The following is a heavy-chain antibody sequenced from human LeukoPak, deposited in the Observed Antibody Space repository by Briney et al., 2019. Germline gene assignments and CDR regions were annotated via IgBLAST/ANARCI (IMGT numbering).Heavy chain of an antibody. CDR3: ARDYLDSSGAHYDY. J-gene: IGHJ4*02. CDR2: IKQDGSEK. V-gene: IGHV3-7*01. Sequence: PGGSLRLSCAASGFTFSSYWMSWVRQAPGKGLEWVANIKQDGSEKYYVDSVKGRFTISRDNAKNSLYLQMNSLRVEDTAIYYCARDYLDSSGAHYDYWGQGTPVTVSS. CDR1: GFTFSSYW. D-gene: IGHD3-22*01.